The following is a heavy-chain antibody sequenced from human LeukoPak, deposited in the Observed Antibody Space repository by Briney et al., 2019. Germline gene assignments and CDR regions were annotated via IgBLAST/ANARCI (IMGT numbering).Heavy chain of an antibody. D-gene: IGHD3-9*01. V-gene: IGHV3-72*01. J-gene: IGHJ4*02. CDR3: ARAVVSTGHYYFES. CDR2: SRNKPNSYTT. CDR1: GFTFSSYA. Sequence: GGSLRLSCAASGFTFSSYAMSWVRQAPGKGLEWVARSRNKPNSYTTEYAASVKGRFTISRDDSKNSLCLQMNSLRTEDTAVYYCARAVVSTGHYYFESWGQGTLVTVSS.